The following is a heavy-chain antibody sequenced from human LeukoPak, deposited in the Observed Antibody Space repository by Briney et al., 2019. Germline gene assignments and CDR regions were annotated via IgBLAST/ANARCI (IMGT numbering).Heavy chain of an antibody. CDR3: AREYSYGYDDWFDP. Sequence: LTGGSLRLSCAASGFTFSNYGMSWFRQAPGKGLEWVSAISPSGGSTYYADSVKGRFTISRDISKNALYLQMNSLRAEDTAIYYCAREYSYGYDDWFDPWGQGTLVTVSS. CDR2: ISPSGGST. V-gene: IGHV3-23*01. CDR1: GFTFSNYG. J-gene: IGHJ5*02. D-gene: IGHD5-18*01.